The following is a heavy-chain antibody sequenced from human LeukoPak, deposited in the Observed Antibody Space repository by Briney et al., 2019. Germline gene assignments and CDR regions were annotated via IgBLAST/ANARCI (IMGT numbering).Heavy chain of an antibody. J-gene: IGHJ5*02. CDR3: VRDGEGLAISVNYWFDL. D-gene: IGHD3-10*01. Sequence: ASVKVSCKASGYTFTSYYVHWVRQATGQGLEWMGWMNPNNGNTGYAQTFQGRVTMTRDTFTSTAYMELRSLTSEDTAVYYCVRDGEGLAISVNYWFDLWGQGTLVTVSS. CDR2: MNPNNGNT. V-gene: IGHV1-8*02. CDR1: GYTFTSYY.